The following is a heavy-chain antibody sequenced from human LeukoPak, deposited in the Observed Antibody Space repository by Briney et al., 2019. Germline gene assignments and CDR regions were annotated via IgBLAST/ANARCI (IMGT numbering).Heavy chain of an antibody. Sequence: SETLSLTCAVSGYSISSGNYWGWIRQPPGKGLEWIGSIYHSGSTYYNPSLKSRVTISVDTSKNQFSLKLSSVTAADTAVYYCARAVAGSLGDAFDIWGQGTMVTVSS. CDR1: GYSISSGNY. CDR3: ARAVAGSLGDAFDI. V-gene: IGHV4-38-2*01. CDR2: IYHSGST. J-gene: IGHJ3*02. D-gene: IGHD6-19*01.